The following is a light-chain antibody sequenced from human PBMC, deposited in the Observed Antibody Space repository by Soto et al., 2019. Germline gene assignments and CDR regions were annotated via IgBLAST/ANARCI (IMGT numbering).Light chain of an antibody. J-gene: IGKJ1*01. V-gene: IGKV3-11*01. CDR2: LAS. CDR3: HQRQSWPRT. CDR1: QAVNTR. Sequence: EIVLTQSPATLSSFPGDRVTLSCRASQAVNTRLAWYQHKPGQAPRLLIYLASNRAAGVPARFSGSGSGTDCTLTISDVEPEDFAVYSCHQRQSWPRTFGQGTTVDIK.